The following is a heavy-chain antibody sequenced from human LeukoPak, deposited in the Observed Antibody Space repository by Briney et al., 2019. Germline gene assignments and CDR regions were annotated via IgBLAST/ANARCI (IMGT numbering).Heavy chain of an antibody. CDR3: TKGTIWLPFDY. J-gene: IGHJ4*02. V-gene: IGHV3-74*01. D-gene: IGHD5-18*01. Sequence: GGSLRLSCAASGFTFTTSWMHWFRQAPGKGLVWVSRIESDGTSTTYADSVKGRFTISRDNAKNTLYLQMNSLRAEDTAVYYCTKGTIWLPFDYWGQGTLVTVSS. CDR1: GFTFTTSW. CDR2: IESDGTST.